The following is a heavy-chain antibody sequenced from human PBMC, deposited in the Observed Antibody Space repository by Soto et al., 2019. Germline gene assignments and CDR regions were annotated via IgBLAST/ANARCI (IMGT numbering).Heavy chain of an antibody. CDR2: IVVGSGNT. D-gene: IGHD3-3*01. J-gene: IGHJ5*02. CDR1: GFTFTSSA. V-gene: IGHV1-58*01. Sequence: GASVKVSCKAAGFTFTSSAVQWVRQARGQRLEWIGWIVVGSGNTNYAQKFHERVTITRDMSTSTAYMELSSLRSEDTAVYYCAADLYYDLWSGPGWFDPWGQGTLVTVSS. CDR3: AADLYYDLWSGPGWFDP.